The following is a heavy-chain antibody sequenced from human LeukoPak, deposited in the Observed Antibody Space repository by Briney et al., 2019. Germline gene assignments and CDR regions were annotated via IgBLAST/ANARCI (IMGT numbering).Heavy chain of an antibody. J-gene: IGHJ5*02. CDR3: ARDGPNWGRDFDH. CDR2: IRSSSET. Sequence: GVSLRLSCAASGFIFSQYSMNWVRQAPGKGLEWVSHIRSSSETFYADSVKGRFTISRDNSQNTLYLQMDSLRADDTAVYYCARDGPNWGRDFDHWGQGTLVIVSS. CDR1: GFIFSQYS. D-gene: IGHD7-27*01. V-gene: IGHV3-48*01.